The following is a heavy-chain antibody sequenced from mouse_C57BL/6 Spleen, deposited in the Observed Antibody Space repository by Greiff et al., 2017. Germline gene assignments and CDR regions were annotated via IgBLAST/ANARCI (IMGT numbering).Heavy chain of an antibody. CDR3: ERVYDGYYMIDY. CDR2: ISYDGSN. J-gene: IGHJ2*01. Sequence: EVKLVESGPGLVKPSQSLSLSCSVTGYSITSCYYWNWIRQFPGNNLECMGYISYDGSNNYNPSLKNRISITRVTSNNQLFLKLNSVTTEDTATYYCERVYDGYYMIDYWGQGTTLTVSS. D-gene: IGHD2-3*01. CDR1: GYSITSCYY. V-gene: IGHV3-6*01.